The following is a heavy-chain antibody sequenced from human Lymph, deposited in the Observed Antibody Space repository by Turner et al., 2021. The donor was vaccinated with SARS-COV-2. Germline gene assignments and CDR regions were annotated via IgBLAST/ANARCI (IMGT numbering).Heavy chain of an antibody. D-gene: IGHD2-15*01. V-gene: IGHV1-24*01. CDR3: ATVLCSGGSCYYYGMDV. CDR1: GYTLTDLS. J-gene: IGHJ6*02. Sequence: QVQLVQSGAEVKKPGASMKVSCKVSGYTLTDLSMHWVRQAPGKGLEWVGGFDPEDGETIYAPKFQGRVTMTEDTATDTVYMELSSLRSEDTAVYYCATVLCSGGSCYYYGMDVWGQGTTVTVSS. CDR2: FDPEDGET.